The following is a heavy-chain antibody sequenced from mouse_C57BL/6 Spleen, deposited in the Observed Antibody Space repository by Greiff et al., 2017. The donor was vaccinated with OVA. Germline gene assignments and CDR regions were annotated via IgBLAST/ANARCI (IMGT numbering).Heavy chain of an antibody. CDR1: GYTFTSYW. Sequence: VQLQQPGAELVMPGASVKLSCKASGYTFTSYWMHWVKQRPGQGLEWIGEIDPSDSYTNYNQKFKGKSTLTVDNSSSTAYMHLSSLTSEGSAVYYCARKGGDYWGQGTSVTVSS. V-gene: IGHV1-69*01. CDR2: IDPSDSYT. CDR3: ARKGGDY. J-gene: IGHJ4*01.